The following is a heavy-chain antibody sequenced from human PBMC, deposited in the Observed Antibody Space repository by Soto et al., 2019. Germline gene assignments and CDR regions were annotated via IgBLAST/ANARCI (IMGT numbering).Heavy chain of an antibody. CDR3: ARGQQRDAAFDI. J-gene: IGHJ3*02. CDR1: GFTFSSYG. CDR2: IWYDGSNK. Sequence: GGSLRLSCAASGFTFSSYGMHWVRQAPGKGLEWVAVIWYDGSNKYYADSVKGRFTISRDNSKNTLYLQMNSLRAEDTAVYYCARGQQRDAAFDIWGQGTMVTVSS. V-gene: IGHV3-33*01. D-gene: IGHD6-25*01.